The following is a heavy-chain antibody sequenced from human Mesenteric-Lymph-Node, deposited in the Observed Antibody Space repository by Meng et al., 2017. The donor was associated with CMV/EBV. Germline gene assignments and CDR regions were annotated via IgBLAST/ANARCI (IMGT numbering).Heavy chain of an antibody. J-gene: IGHJ4*02. Sequence: SVKVSCKASGGTFSSYAISWVRQAPGQGLEWMGGIIPLFGSANYAQKFQGRVTITTDESTSTAYLQLTSLRSEDTAVYFCARGVGRVHYYFDYWGQGTLVTVSS. D-gene: IGHD1-1*01. CDR2: IIPLFGSA. CDR3: ARGVGRVHYYFDY. V-gene: IGHV1-69*05. CDR1: GGTFSSYA.